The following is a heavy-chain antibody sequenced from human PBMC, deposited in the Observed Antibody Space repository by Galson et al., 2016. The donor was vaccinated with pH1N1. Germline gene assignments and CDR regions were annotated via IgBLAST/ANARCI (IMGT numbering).Heavy chain of an antibody. V-gene: IGHV4-31*03. Sequence: TLSLTCTVSGGSISSGGYYWSWIRQHPGKGLEWIGYIYYSGSTYYNPSLKSRVTISVDTSKNQFSLKLSSVTAADTAVYYCAMVPRGEVLYHMDVWGKGTTVTVSS. CDR1: GGSISSGGYY. J-gene: IGHJ6*03. CDR3: AMVPRGEVLYHMDV. D-gene: IGHD3-16*01. CDR2: IYYSGST.